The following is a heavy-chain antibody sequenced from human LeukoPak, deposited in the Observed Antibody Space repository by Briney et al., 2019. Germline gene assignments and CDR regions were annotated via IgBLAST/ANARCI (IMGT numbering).Heavy chain of an antibody. CDR1: GDSISSGDYY. CDR3: ARPRSGSNDFQR. D-gene: IGHD1-26*01. CDR2: IHYSGST. J-gene: IGHJ1*01. Sequence: SQTLSLTCTVSGDSISSGDYYWSWIRQPPGKGLEWIAYIHYSGSTYYNPSLKSRVTISVDTSKNQFSLKLSSVTAADTAVYYCARPRSGSNDFQRWGQGTLVTVSS. V-gene: IGHV4-30-4*01.